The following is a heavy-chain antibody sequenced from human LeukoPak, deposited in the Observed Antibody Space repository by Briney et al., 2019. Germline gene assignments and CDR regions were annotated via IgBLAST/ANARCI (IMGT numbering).Heavy chain of an antibody. CDR2: ICYSGST. J-gene: IGHJ4*02. D-gene: IGHD2-21*02. CDR3: ARAREGDDDFDY. Sequence: PSETLSLTCTVSGGSISSYYWSWIRQPPGKGLEWIGYICYSGSTNYNPSLKSRVTISVDTSKNQFSLKLSSVTAADTAVYYCARAREGDDDFDYWGQGTLVTVSS. V-gene: IGHV4-59*01. CDR1: GGSISSYY.